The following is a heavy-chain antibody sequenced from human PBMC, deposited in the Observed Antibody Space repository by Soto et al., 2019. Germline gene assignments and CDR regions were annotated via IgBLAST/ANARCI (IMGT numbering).Heavy chain of an antibody. Sequence: GASVKVSCKASGGTFSSYAISWVRQAPGQGLEWMGGIIPIFGTANYAQKFQGRVTITADESTSTAYMELSSLRSEDTAVYYCARGPLRYFDWLLYYFDYWGQGTLVTVSS. CDR2: IIPIFGTA. CDR1: GGTFSSYA. V-gene: IGHV1-69*13. D-gene: IGHD3-9*01. J-gene: IGHJ4*02. CDR3: ARGPLRYFDWLLYYFDY.